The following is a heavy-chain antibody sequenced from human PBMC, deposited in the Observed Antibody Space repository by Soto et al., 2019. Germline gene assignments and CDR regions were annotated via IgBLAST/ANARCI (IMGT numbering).Heavy chain of an antibody. CDR2: IYYSGST. D-gene: IGHD4-17*01. V-gene: IGHV4-59*01. CDR1: GGPISSYY. J-gene: IGHJ3*02. Sequence: PSETLSLTCTVSGGPISSYYWSWIRQPPGKGLEWIGYIYYSGSTNYNPSLKSRVTISVDTSKNQFSLKLSSVTAADTAVYYCARDYEDYGDYGFAFDIWGQGTMVTVSS. CDR3: ARDYEDYGDYGFAFDI.